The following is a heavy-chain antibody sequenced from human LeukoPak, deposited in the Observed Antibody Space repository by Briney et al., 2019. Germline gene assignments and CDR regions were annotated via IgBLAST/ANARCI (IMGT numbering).Heavy chain of an antibody. J-gene: IGHJ4*02. D-gene: IGHD3-16*01. CDR2: IIPILGIA. CDR1: VGTFINYT. V-gene: IGHV1-69*04. CDR3: ARDVWGRDYFDY. Sequence: VASVTVSFKSSVGTFINYTISLVRQAPGQGLEWMGKIIPILGIANYAQKFQGRVTITADKSTSTAYMELSSLRSEDTAVYYCARDVWGRDYFDYWGQGTLVTVFS.